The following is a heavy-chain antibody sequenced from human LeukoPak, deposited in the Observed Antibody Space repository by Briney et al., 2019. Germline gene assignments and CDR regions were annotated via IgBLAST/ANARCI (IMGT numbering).Heavy chain of an antibody. V-gene: IGHV3-74*01. D-gene: IGHD1-26*01. Sequence: RGSLRLSCAASGFTFSTYWMHWVRQAPGKGLVWVSRLSPDGSSSICADSVKGRFTVSRDNAKNTLYLQMNSLRAEDTAVYYCTRSPSLGGRYWGFDYWGQGALVTVSS. CDR1: GFTFSTYW. CDR2: LSPDGSSS. J-gene: IGHJ4*02. CDR3: TRSPSLGGRYWGFDY.